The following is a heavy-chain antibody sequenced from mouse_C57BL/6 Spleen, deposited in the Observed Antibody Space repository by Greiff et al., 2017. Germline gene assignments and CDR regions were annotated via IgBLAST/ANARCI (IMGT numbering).Heavy chain of an antibody. CDR3: ARRADYYGSSYWYFDV. D-gene: IGHD1-1*01. V-gene: IGHV5-17*01. Sequence: EVKLQESGGGLVKPGGSLKLSCAASGFTFSDYGMHWVRQAPEKGLEWVAYISSGSSTIYYADTVKGRFTISRDNAKNTLFLQMSSLRSEHTAMYYCARRADYYGSSYWYFDVWGTGTTVTVSS. CDR1: GFTFSDYG. J-gene: IGHJ1*03. CDR2: ISSGSSTI.